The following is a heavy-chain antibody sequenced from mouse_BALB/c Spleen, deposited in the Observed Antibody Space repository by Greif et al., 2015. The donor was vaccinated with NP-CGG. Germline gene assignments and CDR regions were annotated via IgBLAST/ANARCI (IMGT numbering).Heavy chain of an antibody. V-gene: IGHV1-69*02. CDR3: TRGKAWLAY. CDR2: IYPSDSYT. Sequence: VKLMESGAELVRPGASVKLSCKASGYTFTSYWINWVKQRPGQGLEWIGNIYPSDSYTNYNQKFKDKATLTVDKSPSTAYMQLSSPTSEDSAVYYCTRGKAWLAYWGQGTLVTVSA. J-gene: IGHJ3*01. CDR1: GYTFTSYW.